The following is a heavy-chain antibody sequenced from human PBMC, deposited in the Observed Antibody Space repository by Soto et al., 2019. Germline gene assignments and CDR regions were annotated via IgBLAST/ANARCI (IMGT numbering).Heavy chain of an antibody. D-gene: IGHD2-2*03. Sequence: CTWIRQAPGKGLEWIGAINHRGRTYNPSLESRVTMSVDTSKNQFSLKLSSVTAADTAVYYCARDGFCTSTNCRMGNWFDPWGQGTLVTVSS. V-gene: IGHV4-34*01. CDR2: INHRGRT. CDR3: ARDGFCTSTNCRMGNWFDP. J-gene: IGHJ5*02.